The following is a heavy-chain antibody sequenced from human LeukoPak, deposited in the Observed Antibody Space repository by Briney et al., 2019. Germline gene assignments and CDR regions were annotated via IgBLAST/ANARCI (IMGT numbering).Heavy chain of an antibody. V-gene: IGHV4-31*03. J-gene: IGHJ4*02. CDR1: GGSISSGGYY. D-gene: IGHD5-24*01. CDR3: VGGPNSRDGNNYDY. Sequence: PSQTLSLTCTVSGGSISSGGYYWSWIRQHPGKGLEWIGYIYYSGSTYYNPSLKSRVTISVDTSKNQFSLKLSSVTAADTAVYYCVGGPNSRDGNNYDYWGQGTLVTVSS. CDR2: IYYSGST.